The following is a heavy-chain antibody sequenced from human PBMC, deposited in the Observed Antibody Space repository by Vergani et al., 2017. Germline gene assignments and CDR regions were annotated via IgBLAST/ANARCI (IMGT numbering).Heavy chain of an antibody. CDR3: ASLNGILDAFDI. D-gene: IGHD5-18*01. Sequence: QVQLVQSGAEVKKPGASVKVSCKASGYTFTGYYMHWVRQAPGQGREWMGWIKAGNGNTKYSKKFQGRVTITMDTYARRAYMELSSMRSEETAVYYCASLNGILDAFDIWGQGTMVTVSS. V-gene: IGHV1-3*01. CDR1: GYTFTGYY. CDR2: IKAGNGNT. J-gene: IGHJ3*02.